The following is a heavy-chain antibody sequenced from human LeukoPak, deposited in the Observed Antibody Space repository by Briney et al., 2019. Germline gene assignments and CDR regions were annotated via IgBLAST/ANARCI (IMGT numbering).Heavy chain of an antibody. D-gene: IGHD2-21*01. CDR1: GLTLSGYW. Sequence: PGGSLRLSCAASGLTLSGYWTHWVRQVPGKGLMWVTGISSDGRDRRYADSVKGRFTISRDNARNTLYLQMNSLRDEDSGIYYCGRDVEGPRAFDYWGQGTLVTVS. CDR3: GRDVEGPRAFDY. V-gene: IGHV3-74*01. CDR2: ISSDGRDR. J-gene: IGHJ4*02.